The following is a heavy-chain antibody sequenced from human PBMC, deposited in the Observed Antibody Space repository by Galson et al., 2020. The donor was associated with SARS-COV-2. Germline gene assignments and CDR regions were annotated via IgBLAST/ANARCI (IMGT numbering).Heavy chain of an antibody. CDR2: ISSSVSTI. CDR1: GFTFSDYY. V-gene: IGHV3-11*01. D-gene: IGHD3-22*01. Sequence: GGSLRLSCAASGFTFSDYYMSWIRQAPGKGLERVSYISSSVSTIYYADSVKGRFTISRDNAKNSLYLQMNSLRAEDTAVYYCARDEYYYDSSGPCFQHWGQGTLVTVSS. J-gene: IGHJ1*01. CDR3: ARDEYYYDSSGPCFQH.